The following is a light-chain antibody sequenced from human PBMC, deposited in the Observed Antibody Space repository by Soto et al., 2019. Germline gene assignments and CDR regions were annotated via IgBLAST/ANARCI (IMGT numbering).Light chain of an antibody. V-gene: IGKV3-15*01. J-gene: IGKJ4*01. CDR2: ATS. CDR1: QSVGNN. Sequence: EIVVTQSPATLSVSPGEIATLSCRASQSVGNNFAWYQQKPGQAPRLLIFATSTRAAGVPARFSGSGSGTEFTLTLSSLQSEDFAVYYCQQYGDWALTFGGGAKVEIE. CDR3: QQYGDWALT.